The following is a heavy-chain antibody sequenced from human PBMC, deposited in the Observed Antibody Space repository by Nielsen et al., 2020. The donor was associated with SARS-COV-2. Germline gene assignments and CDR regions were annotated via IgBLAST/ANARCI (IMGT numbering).Heavy chain of an antibody. V-gene: IGHV4-39*07. CDR1: GGSISSSSYY. CDR2: IYYSGST. CDR3: ARESDYYDSSGYPLRSGP. Sequence: SETLSLTCTVSGGSISSSSYYWGWIRQPPGKGLEWIGSIYYSGSTYYNPSLKSRVTISVDTSKNQFSLKLSSVTAADTAVYYCARESDYYDSSGYPLRSGPWGQGTLVTVSS. J-gene: IGHJ5*02. D-gene: IGHD3-22*01.